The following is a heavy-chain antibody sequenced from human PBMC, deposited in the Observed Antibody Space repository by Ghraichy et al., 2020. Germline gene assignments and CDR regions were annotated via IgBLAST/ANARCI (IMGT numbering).Heavy chain of an antibody. J-gene: IGHJ4*02. CDR3: TSRIYSNYYFDN. Sequence: GGGVGWVARINGDGGSANYADSVKGRFTISRDNAKNTLFLQMNSLTAEDTAVYYCTSRIYSNYYFDNWGRGTLVTV. CDR2: INGDGGSA. V-gene: IGHV3-74*01. D-gene: IGHD4-11*01.